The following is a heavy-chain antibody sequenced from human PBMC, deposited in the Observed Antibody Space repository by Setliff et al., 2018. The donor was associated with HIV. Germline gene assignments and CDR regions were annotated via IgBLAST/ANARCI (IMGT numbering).Heavy chain of an antibody. CDR2: IKHSGNT. D-gene: IGHD5-18*01. Sequence: PSETLSLTCAVYGGSFSGYYWSWIRQPPGKGLEWIGEIKHSGNTNYNPSLKSRVTISVDTSKNQFSLRLSSVTAADTAVYYCARAVNQNKAMVYIARWGWYFDLWGRGTLVTVSS. CDR3: ARAVNQNKAMVYIARWGWYFDL. V-gene: IGHV4-34*01. CDR1: GGSFSGYY. J-gene: IGHJ2*01.